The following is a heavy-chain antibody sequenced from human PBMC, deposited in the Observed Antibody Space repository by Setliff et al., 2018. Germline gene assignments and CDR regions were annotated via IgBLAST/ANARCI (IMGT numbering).Heavy chain of an antibody. CDR1: GDSISSGSYY. CDR2: FHTGGGT. D-gene: IGHD3-3*01. V-gene: IGHV4-61*09. CDR3: ARAGPTVTFFRVLVISWWDP. J-gene: IGHJ5*02. Sequence: SETLSLTCTVSGDSISSGSYYWTWIRQPAGKGLEWIGHFHTGGGTNYNRSLRSRVSISVDTSKNQFSLKLSSVAAADTATYYCARAGPTVTFFRVLVISWWDPWGQGSLVTVS.